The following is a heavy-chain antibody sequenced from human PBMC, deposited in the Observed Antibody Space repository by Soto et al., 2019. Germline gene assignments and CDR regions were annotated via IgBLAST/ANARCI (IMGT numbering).Heavy chain of an antibody. V-gene: IGHV3-48*01. CDR3: ARDKGRSPIDY. J-gene: IGHJ4*02. Sequence: HPGGSLRLSCAASGFTFSIYSMNWVRQAPGKGLEWVSYIMPGSSHIFYADSVKGRFTISRDNAKNSLYLQMNSLRAEDTAVYYCARDKGRSPIDYRGPGILVTLSS. CDR2: IMPGSSHI. CDR1: GFTFSIYS.